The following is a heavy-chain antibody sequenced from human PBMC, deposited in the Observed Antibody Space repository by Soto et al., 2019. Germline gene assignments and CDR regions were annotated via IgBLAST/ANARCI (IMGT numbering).Heavy chain of an antibody. CDR2: INHSGTT. CDR1: GGSFSGFY. J-gene: IGHJ6*02. V-gene: IGHV4-34*01. CDR3: ARADRTLVTSYGLDV. Sequence: SETLSLTCAVSGGSFSGFYWTWIRQPPGEGLGWIGEINHSGTTNFNPSLRSRLTISLDSSKKHFSLKLTSMTAADAAVYYCARADRTLVTSYGLDVWGQGTMVTVSS. D-gene: IGHD2-21*02.